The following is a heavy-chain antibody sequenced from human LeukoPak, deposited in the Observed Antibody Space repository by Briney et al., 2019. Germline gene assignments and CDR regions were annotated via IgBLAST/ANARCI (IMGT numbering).Heavy chain of an antibody. CDR3: ARVARGSGWFYFDY. Sequence: SETLSLTCTVSGGSISSGDYYWSWIRQPPGKGLEWIGYIYYSGSTYYNPSLKSRVTISVDTSKIQFSLKLSSVTAADTAVYYCARVARGSGWFYFDYWGQGTLVTVSS. CDR2: IYYSGST. J-gene: IGHJ4*02. V-gene: IGHV4-30-4*01. CDR1: GGSISSGDYY. D-gene: IGHD6-19*01.